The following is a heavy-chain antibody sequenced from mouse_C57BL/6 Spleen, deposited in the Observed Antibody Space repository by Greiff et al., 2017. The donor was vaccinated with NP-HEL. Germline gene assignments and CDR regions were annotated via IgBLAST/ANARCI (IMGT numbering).Heavy chain of an antibody. V-gene: IGHV1-54*01. CDR2: INPGSGGT. J-gene: IGHJ2*01. CDR3: ARGGYGSVFDY. CDR1: GYAFTNYL. D-gene: IGHD1-1*01. Sequence: QVQLQQSGAELVRPGTSVKVSCKASGYAFTNYLIEWVKQRPGQGLEWIGVINPGSGGTNYNEKFKGKATLTADKSSSTAYMQLSSLTSEDSAVYFCARGGYGSVFDYWGQGTTLTVSS.